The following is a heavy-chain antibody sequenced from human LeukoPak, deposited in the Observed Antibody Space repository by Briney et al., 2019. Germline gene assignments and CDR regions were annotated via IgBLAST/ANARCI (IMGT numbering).Heavy chain of an antibody. CDR3: ARVYSSSWYGASDY. D-gene: IGHD6-13*01. Sequence: GGSLRLSCAASGFTFGSYAMHWVRQAPGKGLEWVAVISYDGSNKYYADSVKGRFTISRDNSKNTLYLQMNSLRAEDTAVYYCARVYSSSWYGASDYWGQGTLVNVSS. CDR1: GFTFGSYA. V-gene: IGHV3-30*04. CDR2: ISYDGSNK. J-gene: IGHJ4*02.